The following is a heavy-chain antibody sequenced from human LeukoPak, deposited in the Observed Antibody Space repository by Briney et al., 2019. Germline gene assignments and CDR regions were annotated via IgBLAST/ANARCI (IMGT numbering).Heavy chain of an antibody. CDR2: IYSGGST. CDR3: AREIYGDYFDY. Sequence: GGSLRLSCAASGFTVSSNYMSWVRQAPGKGLEWVSVIYSGGSTYYVDSVKGRFTISRDNSKNTLYLQMNSLRAEDTAVYYCAREIYGDYFDYWGQGTLVTVSS. CDR1: GFTVSSNY. D-gene: IGHD4-17*01. J-gene: IGHJ4*02. V-gene: IGHV3-53*01.